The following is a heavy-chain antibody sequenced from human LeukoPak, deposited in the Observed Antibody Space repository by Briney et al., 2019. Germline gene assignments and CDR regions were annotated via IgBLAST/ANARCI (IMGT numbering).Heavy chain of an antibody. D-gene: IGHD3-16*02. Sequence: GGSLRLSCAASGFTFSSYAMHWVRQAPGKGLEWVSAISGSGGSTYYADSVKGRFTISRDNSKNTLYLQMNSLRAEDTAVYYCAKGAIYDYVWGSYRLGYFDYWGQGTLVTVSS. CDR2: ISGSGGST. CDR1: GFTFSSYA. CDR3: AKGAIYDYVWGSYRLGYFDY. J-gene: IGHJ4*02. V-gene: IGHV3-23*01.